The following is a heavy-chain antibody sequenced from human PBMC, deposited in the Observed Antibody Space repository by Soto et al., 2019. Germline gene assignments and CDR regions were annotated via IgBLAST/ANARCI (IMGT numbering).Heavy chain of an antibody. CDR1: GYTFTSYG. J-gene: IGHJ2*01. CDR3: ARGTNSYDSSGPGWYFDL. V-gene: IGHV1-18*01. D-gene: IGHD3-22*01. CDR2: ISAYNGNT. Sequence: QVQLVQSGAEVKKPGASVKVSCKASGYTFTSYGISWVRQAPGQGLEWMGWISAYNGNTNYAQKLQGRVTMTTDTSTSTAYMELRSLRSDDTAVYYCARGTNSYDSSGPGWYFDLWGRGTLVTVSS.